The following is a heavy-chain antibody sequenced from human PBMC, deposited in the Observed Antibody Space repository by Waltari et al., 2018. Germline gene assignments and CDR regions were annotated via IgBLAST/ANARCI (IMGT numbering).Heavy chain of an antibody. V-gene: IGHV4-39*07. J-gene: IGHJ6*02. Sequence: QLQLQESGPGLAKPSETLSLTCAVSGGSISRSNSYWGWIRQPPGKGLEWIGSIDYSGSTYYNPSLKSRVTISVDTSKNQFSLKLSSVTAADTAVYYCARYSSSPYYYGMDVWGQGTTVTVSS. CDR2: IDYSGST. CDR3: ARYSSSPYYYGMDV. CDR1: GGSISRSNSY. D-gene: IGHD6-13*01.